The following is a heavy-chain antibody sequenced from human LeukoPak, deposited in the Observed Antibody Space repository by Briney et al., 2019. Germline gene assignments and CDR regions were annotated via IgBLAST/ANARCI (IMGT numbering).Heavy chain of an antibody. Sequence: GASVKVSCKASGYTFTGYYMHWVRQAPGQGLEWRGWMNPNSGNTGYAQKFQGRVTMTRNTSISTAYMELSSLRSEDTAVYYCARGLNYGGSGYYFDSWGPGTLVTVSS. CDR2: MNPNSGNT. CDR3: ARGLNYGGSGYYFDS. V-gene: IGHV1-8*01. CDR1: GYTFTGYY. J-gene: IGHJ4*02. D-gene: IGHD3-22*01.